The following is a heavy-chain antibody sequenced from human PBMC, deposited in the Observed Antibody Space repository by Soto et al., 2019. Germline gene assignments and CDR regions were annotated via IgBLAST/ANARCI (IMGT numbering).Heavy chain of an antibody. Sequence: ASVKVSCKASGYTFTSYAMHWVRQAPGQRLEWMGWINAGNGNTKYSQKFQGRVTITRDTSASTAYMELSSPRSEDTAVYYCARDLRTYDFWSGYYTGGMDVWGQGTTVTVSS. CDR1: GYTFTSYA. CDR3: ARDLRTYDFWSGYYTGGMDV. CDR2: INAGNGNT. D-gene: IGHD3-3*01. V-gene: IGHV1-3*01. J-gene: IGHJ6*02.